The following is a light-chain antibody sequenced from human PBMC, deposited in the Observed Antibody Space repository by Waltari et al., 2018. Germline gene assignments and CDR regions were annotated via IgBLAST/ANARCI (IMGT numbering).Light chain of an antibody. CDR3: LQAPIT. J-gene: IGKJ3*01. CDR2: KVS. Sequence: DVMLTQSPLFLPVTLGQPASISCRSTQSLENTDGNTYLDWFLQRPGQSPRRLIYKVSEGDSGVPDRFSGSGSGTNFTLKISRVEAEDVGVYYCLQAPITFGPGTRVDIK. CDR1: QSLENTDGNTY. V-gene: IGKV2-30*01.